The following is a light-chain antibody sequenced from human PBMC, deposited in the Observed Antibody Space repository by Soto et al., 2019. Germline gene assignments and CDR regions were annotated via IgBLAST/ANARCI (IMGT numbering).Light chain of an antibody. Sequence: EIVLTQSPGTLSLSPGERATLSCRASQSVSSSYLAWYQQKPGQAPRLLIYGASSRATGIPDRFSGSGSGTDFTLIISSLEAEDVAVYYCQQYGSSPRTFGQGTKVEIK. V-gene: IGKV3-20*01. J-gene: IGKJ1*01. CDR3: QQYGSSPRT. CDR2: GAS. CDR1: QSVSSSY.